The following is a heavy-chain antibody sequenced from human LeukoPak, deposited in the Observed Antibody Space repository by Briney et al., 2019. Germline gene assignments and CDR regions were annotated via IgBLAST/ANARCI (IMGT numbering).Heavy chain of an antibody. CDR3: ARVGYTYGYDY. D-gene: IGHD5-18*01. CDR1: GYTFTSYD. V-gene: IGHV1-8*01. Sequence: ASVSVSCTASGYTFTSYDINWVRQATGQGLEWMGWMNTNSGKTGYVQKFQGRVTMTRNTSITTAYMEMRSLRSEDTAVYYCARVGYTYGYDYWGQGTLVTVSS. J-gene: IGHJ4*02. CDR2: MNTNSGKT.